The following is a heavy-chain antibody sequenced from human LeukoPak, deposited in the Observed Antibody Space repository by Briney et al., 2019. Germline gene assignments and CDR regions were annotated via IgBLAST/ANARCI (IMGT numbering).Heavy chain of an antibody. CDR2: IKQDGSEK. Sequence: GGSLRLSCAASGFTFSSYWMSWVRQAPGKGLEWVANIKQDGSEKYYVDSVKGRFTISRDNAKNSLYLQMNSLRAEDTAVYYCARRYHYYDSSGRFDYWGQGTLVTVSS. CDR1: GFTFSSYW. D-gene: IGHD3-22*01. V-gene: IGHV3-7*01. CDR3: ARRYHYYDSSGRFDY. J-gene: IGHJ4*02.